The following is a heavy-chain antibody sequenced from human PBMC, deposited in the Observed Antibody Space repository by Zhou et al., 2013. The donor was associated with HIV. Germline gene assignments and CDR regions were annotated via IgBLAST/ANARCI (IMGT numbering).Heavy chain of an antibody. D-gene: IGHD3-3*01. CDR1: GYSFTSYG. CDR3: ARSGTVFGVGYNDH. V-gene: IGHV1-18*01. CDR2: FSAYNGNT. Sequence: QVQLVQSGAEVKKPGASVKVSCKASGYSFTSYGITWVRQAPGQGLEWMGWFSAYNGNTNYGQKLQGRVTMTTDTSTTTAYMELRSLRSDDTAVYYCARSGTVFGVGYNDHWGQGTLVTVSS. J-gene: IGHJ4*02.